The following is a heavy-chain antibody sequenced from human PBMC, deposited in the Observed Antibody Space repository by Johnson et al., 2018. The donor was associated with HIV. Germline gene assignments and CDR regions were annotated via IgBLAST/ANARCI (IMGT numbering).Heavy chain of an antibody. CDR3: ARDRTYNWNYDGGDALDI. CDR1: GFTFSNYG. J-gene: IGHJ3*02. D-gene: IGHD1-7*01. CDR2: ISYDGSNK. Sequence: QVQLVESGGGVVQPGRSLRLSCVASGFTFSNYGMHWVRQAPGKGLEWVAVISYDGSNKYYADSVKGRFTISRDNSKNTLYVQMNSLRADDTAVYYCARDRTYNWNYDGGDALDIWGQGTMVTVSS. V-gene: IGHV3-30*03.